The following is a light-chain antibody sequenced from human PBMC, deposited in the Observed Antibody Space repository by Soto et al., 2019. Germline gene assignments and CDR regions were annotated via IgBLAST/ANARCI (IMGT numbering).Light chain of an antibody. J-gene: IGLJ2*01. Sequence: QSVLTQPASVSGSPGQSITISCTGTSSDVGVYNYVSWYQQHPGKAPKLMIYEVSNRPSGVSNRFSGSKSGNTASLTISGLQAEDEADYYCSSYTSSDTLVVFGGGIKLTVL. CDR1: SSDVGVYNY. V-gene: IGLV2-14*01. CDR3: SSYTSSDTLVV. CDR2: EVS.